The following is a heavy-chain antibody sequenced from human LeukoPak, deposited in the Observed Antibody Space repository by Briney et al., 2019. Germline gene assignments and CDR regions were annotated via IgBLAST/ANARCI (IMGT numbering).Heavy chain of an antibody. CDR2: IYSSGST. CDR3: ARGPARNNYDGSGYPFYFDY. CDR1: GYSINSGYF. V-gene: IGHV4-38-2*02. Sequence: PSETLSLTCTVSGYSINSGYFWGWIRQPPGMGLEWIGSIYSSGSTYYNPSLKSRVTMSVDTSKNQFSLKLTSVTAADTAVYYCARGPARNNYDGSGYPFYFDYWGQGTLVIVSS. D-gene: IGHD3-22*01. J-gene: IGHJ4*02.